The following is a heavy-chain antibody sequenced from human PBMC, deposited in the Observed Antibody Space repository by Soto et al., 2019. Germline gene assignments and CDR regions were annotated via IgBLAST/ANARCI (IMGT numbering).Heavy chain of an antibody. Sequence: GASVKVSCKASGYTFTIYYMHWVRQAPGQGLEWMGIINPSGGSASYAQKFQARVTMTRDTSTSTVYMELSSLRSEDTAMYYCARGNHMPDSWGQGTLVTVSS. V-gene: IGHV1-46*01. CDR1: GYTFTIYY. CDR2: INPSGGSA. CDR3: ARGNHMPDS. J-gene: IGHJ4*02. D-gene: IGHD2-2*01.